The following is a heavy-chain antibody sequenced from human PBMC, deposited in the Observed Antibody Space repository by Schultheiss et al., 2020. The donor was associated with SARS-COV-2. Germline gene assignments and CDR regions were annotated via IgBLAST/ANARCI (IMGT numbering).Heavy chain of an antibody. Sequence: GVSLKISCAASGFTFSSYGMHWVRQAPGKGLEWVSTIGGGGSTTYYADSVKGRFTISRDNCKNTLYLQMNSLRPEDTAVYYCTTGVTVVVAATSYWGQGTLVTVSS. J-gene: IGHJ4*01. V-gene: IGHV3-NL1*01. CDR1: GFTFSSYG. CDR3: TTGVTVVVAATSY. D-gene: IGHD2-15*01. CDR2: IGGGGSTT.